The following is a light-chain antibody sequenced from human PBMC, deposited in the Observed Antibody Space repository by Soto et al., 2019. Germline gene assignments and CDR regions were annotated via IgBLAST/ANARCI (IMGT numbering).Light chain of an antibody. J-gene: IGKJ2*01. CDR1: QSISTY. CDR2: AAS. CDR3: QQSYTTPTST. V-gene: IGKV1-39*01. Sequence: DLQMTQSPSSLSASVGDRVTITCRASQSISTYLNWYQQKPGKAPKLLIFAASSLQSGVPSRFSGSGSGTYFALTISSLQPEDFATYYCQQSYTTPTSTFGQGTRLEIK.